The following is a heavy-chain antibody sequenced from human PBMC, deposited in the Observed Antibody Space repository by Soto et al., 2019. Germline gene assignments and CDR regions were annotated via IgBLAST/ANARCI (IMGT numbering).Heavy chain of an antibody. CDR3: AREGMGFSNWFDP. D-gene: IGHD2-8*01. Sequence: EMQLVESGGGLVQPGGSLRLSCAASGFTFSSYWMHWVRQAPGKGLVWVSRMNTDGSDTYYADSVKGRFTISRDNAGNTMYLQMNSLRVEDTAVYYCAREGMGFSNWFDPRGQGTLVSVSS. J-gene: IGHJ5*02. CDR2: MNTDGSDT. V-gene: IGHV3-74*01. CDR1: GFTFSSYW.